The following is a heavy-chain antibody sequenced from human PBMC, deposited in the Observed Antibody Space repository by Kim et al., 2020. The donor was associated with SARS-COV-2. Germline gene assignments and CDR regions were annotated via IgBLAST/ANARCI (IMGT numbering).Heavy chain of an antibody. D-gene: IGHD6-13*01. V-gene: IGHV3-48*02. CDR3: ARISRDKTRSRTFDY. Sequence: GGSLRLSCAASGFTFSSYSMNWVRQAPGKGLEWVSYISSSSTIYYADSVKGRFTISRDNAKNSLYLQMNSLRDEDTAVYYCARISRDKTRSRTFDYWGQGTLVTVSS. J-gene: IGHJ4*02. CDR1: GFTFSSYS. CDR2: ISSSSTI.